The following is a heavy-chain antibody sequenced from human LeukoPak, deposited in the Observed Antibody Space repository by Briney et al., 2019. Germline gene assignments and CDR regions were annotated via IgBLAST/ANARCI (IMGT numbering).Heavy chain of an antibody. CDR3: ARDFDMGITPGDDFDF. CDR1: GFSFSKYW. J-gene: IGHJ4*02. V-gene: IGHV3-74*01. CDR2: IKEDGTYT. Sequence: PGLSLRLCCAASGFSFSKYWMHWVRQTPGEGLVWVARIKEDGTYTSYADSVKGRFTISRDNARNTVFLQMNSLRAEDTAVYYCARDFDMGITPGDDFDFWGQGTLVTVSS. D-gene: IGHD3-9*01.